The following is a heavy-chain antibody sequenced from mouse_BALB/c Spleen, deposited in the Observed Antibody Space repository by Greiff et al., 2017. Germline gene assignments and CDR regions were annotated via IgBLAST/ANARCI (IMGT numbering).Heavy chain of an antibody. Sequence: QVQLQQPGAELVKPGASVKISCKASGYTFTSYWMNWVKQRPGQGLEWIGEIDPSDSYTNNNQKFKDKATLTVDKSSSTAYMQLSSLTSEDSAVYYCARYGNLYYAMDYWGQGTSVTVSS. J-gene: IGHJ4*01. D-gene: IGHD2-1*01. V-gene: IGHV1S126*01. CDR2: IDPSDSYT. CDR3: ARYGNLYYAMDY. CDR1: GYTFTSYW.